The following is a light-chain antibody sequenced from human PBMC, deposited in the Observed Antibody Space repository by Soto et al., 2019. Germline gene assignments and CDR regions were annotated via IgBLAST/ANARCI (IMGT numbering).Light chain of an antibody. CDR1: PSVSSRY. CDR3: QQYGSSPRTLT. J-gene: IGKJ4*01. Sequence: EIVLTQSPCTLSLSPGERATLSCRASPSVSSRYLAWYQQKPGPAPRLLIYGASSRATGIPDRFSGSGSRTDFTLTISRLEPEDFAVYYCQQYGSSPRTLTFGGGTKVDIK. V-gene: IGKV3-20*01. CDR2: GAS.